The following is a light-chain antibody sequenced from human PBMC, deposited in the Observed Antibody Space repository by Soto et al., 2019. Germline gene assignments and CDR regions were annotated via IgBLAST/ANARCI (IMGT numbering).Light chain of an antibody. CDR2: EVS. J-gene: IGLJ3*02. Sequence: QSVLTQPASVSGSPGQSLTISCTGTSGDVGAYNYVSWYQQEPGKAPKLMIYEVSKRPSGVSNRFSGSKSGNTASLTISGLQTEDEAEYYCSSYTSRTSWVFGGGTKLTVL. CDR1: SGDVGAYNY. CDR3: SSYTSRTSWV. V-gene: IGLV2-14*01.